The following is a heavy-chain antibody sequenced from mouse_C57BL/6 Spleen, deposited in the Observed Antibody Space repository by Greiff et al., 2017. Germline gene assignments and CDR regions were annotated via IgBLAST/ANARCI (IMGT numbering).Heavy chain of an antibody. CDR1: GYAFSSYW. V-gene: IGHV1-80*01. Sequence: QVQLQQSGAVLVKPGASVKISCKASGYAFSSYWMNWVKQRPGKGLEWIGQIYPGDGDTNYNGKFKGKATLTADKSSSTAYMQLSSLTSEDSAVYFCASPIATVVATDFAYWGQGTLVTVSA. CDR2: IYPGDGDT. CDR3: ASPIATVVATDFAY. J-gene: IGHJ3*01. D-gene: IGHD1-1*01.